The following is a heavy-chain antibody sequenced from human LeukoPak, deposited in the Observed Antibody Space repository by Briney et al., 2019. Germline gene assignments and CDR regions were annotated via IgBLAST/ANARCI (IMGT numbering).Heavy chain of an antibody. CDR2: ISSSSSTI. Sequence: PGGSLRLSCAASGFTFSSYSMNWVRQAPGKGLEWVSYISSSSSTIYYADSVKGRFTISRDNAKNSLYLQMDSLRAEDTAVYYCAREYDSSGYFTLWGQGTLVTVSS. CDR3: AREYDSSGYFTL. J-gene: IGHJ4*02. V-gene: IGHV3-48*01. D-gene: IGHD3-22*01. CDR1: GFTFSSYS.